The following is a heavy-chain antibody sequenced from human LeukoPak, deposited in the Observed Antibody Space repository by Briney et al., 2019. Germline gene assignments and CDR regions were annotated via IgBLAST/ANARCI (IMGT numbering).Heavy chain of an antibody. D-gene: IGHD5-24*01. CDR3: AREVATNTGGFDY. CDR2: ISTNGGST. V-gene: IGHV3-64*01. CDR1: GFTFSSYE. Sequence: GGSLRLSCAASGFTFSSYEMNWVRQAPGKGLEYVSAISTNGGSTYYTNSVKGRFTISRDNSKNTLCLQMGSLRADDMAVYYCAREVATNTGGFDYWGQGTLVTVSS. J-gene: IGHJ4*02.